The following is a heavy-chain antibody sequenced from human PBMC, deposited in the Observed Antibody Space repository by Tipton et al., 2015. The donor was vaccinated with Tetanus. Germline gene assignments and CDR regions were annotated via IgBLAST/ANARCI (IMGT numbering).Heavy chain of an antibody. D-gene: IGHD1-26*01. V-gene: IGHV4-31*03. Sequence: TLSLTCTVSGGSISSGGYYWSWIRLHPGRGLEWIGDIYFSGSTYYNPSLKSRVTISVDTPKNQFSLKLNSVPAAEPAVYYWARDRARGARGWNYFDYWGQGTLVPVSS. CDR3: ARDRARGARGWNYFDY. CDR1: GGSISSGGYY. CDR2: IYFSGST. J-gene: IGHJ4*02.